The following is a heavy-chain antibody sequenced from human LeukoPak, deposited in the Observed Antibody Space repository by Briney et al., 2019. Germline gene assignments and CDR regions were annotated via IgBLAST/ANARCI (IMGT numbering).Heavy chain of an antibody. CDR2: ISSSGSTI. CDR1: GFTFSDYY. Sequence: GGSLRLSCAASGFTFSDYYMSWIRQAPGKGLEWVSYISSSGSTIYYADSVKGRFTISRDNAKNTLYLQMNSLRAEDTAVYYCARVRWGGLYYFDYWGQGTLVTVSS. J-gene: IGHJ4*02. CDR3: ARVRWGGLYYFDY. V-gene: IGHV3-11*04. D-gene: IGHD3-16*01.